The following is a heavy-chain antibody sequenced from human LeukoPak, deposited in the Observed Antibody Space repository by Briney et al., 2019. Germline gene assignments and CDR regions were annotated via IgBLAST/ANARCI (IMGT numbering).Heavy chain of an antibody. V-gene: IGHV1-18*04. CDR3: ARRDILTGDNFDY. CDR2: ISAYNGNT. CDR1: GYTFTGYY. J-gene: IGHJ4*02. D-gene: IGHD3-9*01. Sequence: ASVKVSCKASGYTFTGYYMHWVRQAPGQGLEWMGWISAYNGNTNYAQKLQGRVTMTTDTSTSTAYMELRSLRSDDTAVYYCARRDILTGDNFDYWGQGTLVTVSS.